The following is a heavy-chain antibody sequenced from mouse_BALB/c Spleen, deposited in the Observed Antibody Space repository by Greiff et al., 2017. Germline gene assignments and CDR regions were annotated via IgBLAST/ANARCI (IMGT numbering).Heavy chain of an antibody. CDR2: IWAGGST. D-gene: IGHD2-2*01. CDR3: ASIYYGYSWFAY. Sequence: QVHVKQSGPGLVAPSQSLSITCTVSGFSLTSYGVHWVRQPPGKGLEWLGVIWAGGSTNYNSALMSRLSISKDNSKSQVFLKMNSLQTDDTAMYYCASIYYGYSWFAYWGQGTLVTVSA. J-gene: IGHJ3*01. V-gene: IGHV2-9*02. CDR1: GFSLTSYG.